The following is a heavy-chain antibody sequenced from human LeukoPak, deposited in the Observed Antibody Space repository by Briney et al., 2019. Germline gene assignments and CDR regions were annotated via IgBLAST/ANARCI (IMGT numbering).Heavy chain of an antibody. V-gene: IGHV3-21*01. CDR1: GFTFSSYS. J-gene: IGHJ5*02. CDR3: ARDHRRGNYYDILTGSYNWFDP. CDR2: ISSSSSYI. Sequence: GGSLRLSCAASGFTFSSYSMNWVRQAPGKGLEWVSSISSSSSYIYYADSVKGRFTISRDNAKNSLYLQMNSLRAEDTAVYYCARDHRRGNYYDILTGSYNWFDPWGQGTLVTVSS. D-gene: IGHD3-9*01.